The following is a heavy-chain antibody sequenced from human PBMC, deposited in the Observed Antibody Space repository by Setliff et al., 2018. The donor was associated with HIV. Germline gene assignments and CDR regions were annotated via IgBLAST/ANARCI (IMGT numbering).Heavy chain of an antibody. CDR3: ARDGVRGYDSSGYLFSWVRRFHHDYYYYYMDV. J-gene: IGHJ6*03. CDR1: GYTFTSYY. Sequence: ASVKVSCKASGYTFTSYYMHWVRQAPGQGLEWMGIINPSGGSTSYAQKFQGRVTMTRDTSMSTVYMELSSLRSEDTAAYYCARDGVRGYDSSGYLFSWVRRFHHDYYYYYMDVWGKGTTVTVSS. CDR2: INPSGGST. V-gene: IGHV1-46*01. D-gene: IGHD3-22*01.